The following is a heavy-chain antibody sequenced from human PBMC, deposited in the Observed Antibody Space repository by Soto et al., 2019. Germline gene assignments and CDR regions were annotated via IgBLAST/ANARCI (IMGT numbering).Heavy chain of an antibody. J-gene: IGHJ6*02. CDR1: VGSISSYY. CDR2: IYYSGST. D-gene: IGHD3-9*01. Sequence: SETLSLTCTVSVGSISSYYWSWIRQPPGKGLEWIGYIYYSGSTNYNPSLKSRVTISVDTSKNQFSLKLSSVTAADTAVYYCARVSYYDILTGYYTPNYGMDVWGQGTTVTVSS. CDR3: ARVSYYDILTGYYTPNYGMDV. V-gene: IGHV4-59*01.